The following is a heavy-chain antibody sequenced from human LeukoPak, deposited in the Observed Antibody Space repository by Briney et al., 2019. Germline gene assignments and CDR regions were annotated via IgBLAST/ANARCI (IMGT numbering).Heavy chain of an antibody. CDR1: GYTLTELS. D-gene: IGHD3-10*01. V-gene: IGHV1-24*01. CDR3: ATAPRFTYGSAYYYYYYMDV. CDR2: FDPEDGET. Sequence: ASVKVSCKVSGYTLTELSMHWVRQAPGIGLEWMGGFDPEDGETIYAQKFQGRVTMTEDTSTDTAYMELSSLRSEDTAVYYCATAPRFTYGSAYYYYYYMDVWGKGTTVTVSS. J-gene: IGHJ6*03.